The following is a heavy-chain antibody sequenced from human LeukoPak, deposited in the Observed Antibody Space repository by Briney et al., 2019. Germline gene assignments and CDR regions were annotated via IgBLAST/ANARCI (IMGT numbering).Heavy chain of an antibody. CDR1: GGSISSYY. CDR3: ARHAPNYYDSSGSGDYFDY. Sequence: PSETLSLTCTVSGGSISSYYWSWIRQPPGKGLEWIGYIYYSGSTNYNPSLKSRVTISVDTSKNQFSLKLSSVTAADTAVYYCARHAPNYYDSSGSGDYFDYWGQGTLVTVSS. CDR2: IYYSGST. J-gene: IGHJ4*02. V-gene: IGHV4-59*08. D-gene: IGHD3-22*01.